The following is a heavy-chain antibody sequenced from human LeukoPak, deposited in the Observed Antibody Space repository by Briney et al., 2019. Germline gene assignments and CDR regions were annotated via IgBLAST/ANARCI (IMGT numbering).Heavy chain of an antibody. CDR2: ISGSGGST. J-gene: IGHJ4*02. CDR1: GFTFSSYA. V-gene: IGHV3-23*01. Sequence: PGGSLRLSCAASGFTFSSYAMSWVRQAPGKGLEWVSAISGSGGSTYYADSVKGRFTISRDNAKNSLYLQMNSLRAEDTAVYYCARDHAHYYDSSGSLDYWGQGTPVTVSS. D-gene: IGHD3-22*01. CDR3: ARDHAHYYDSSGSLDY.